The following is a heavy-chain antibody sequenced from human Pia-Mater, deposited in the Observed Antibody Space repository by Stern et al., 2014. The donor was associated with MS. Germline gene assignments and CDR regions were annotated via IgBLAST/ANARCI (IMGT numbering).Heavy chain of an antibody. V-gene: IGHV4-30-4*01. Sequence: QVQLQESGPGLAKPSQTLSLTCTVSGGSISSGDFSWSWIRQSPGKGLEWIGYFFYGGSTDYNPSLRSRVTISGDTSKNQFSLKLSSVTAADTAVYYCARSTDSVEEAFDYWGQGNLVTVSS. CDR3: ARSTDSVEEAFDY. CDR2: FFYGGST. D-gene: IGHD3-16*01. J-gene: IGHJ4*02. CDR1: GGSISSGDFS.